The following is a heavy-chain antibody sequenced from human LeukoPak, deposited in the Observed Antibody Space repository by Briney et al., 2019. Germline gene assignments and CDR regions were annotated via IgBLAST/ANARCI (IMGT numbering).Heavy chain of an antibody. CDR1: GGTFSSYA. J-gene: IGHJ5*02. Sequence: SVKVSCKASGGTFSSYAISWVRQAPGQGLEWMGRIIPILGIANYAQKFQGRVTITADKSTSTAYMELSSLRSEDTAVYYCAREKKAGRAFDPWGQGTLVTVSS. CDR3: AREKKAGRAFDP. D-gene: IGHD1-1*01. CDR2: IIPILGIA. V-gene: IGHV1-69*04.